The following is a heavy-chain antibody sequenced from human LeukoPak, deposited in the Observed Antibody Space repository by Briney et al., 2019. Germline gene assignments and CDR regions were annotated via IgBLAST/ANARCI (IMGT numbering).Heavy chain of an antibody. D-gene: IGHD3-9*01. CDR3: ARDEYHDILTPFDY. Sequence: GGSLRLSCAASGFTFSDYYMSWIRQAPGKGLEWVAYISSSGSVTYYADSVKGRFSISRDNAKSSLFLQMNSLRAEDTAVYYCARDEYHDILTPFDYWGQGALVTVSS. CDR1: GFTFSDYY. CDR2: ISSSGSVT. J-gene: IGHJ4*02. V-gene: IGHV3-11*01.